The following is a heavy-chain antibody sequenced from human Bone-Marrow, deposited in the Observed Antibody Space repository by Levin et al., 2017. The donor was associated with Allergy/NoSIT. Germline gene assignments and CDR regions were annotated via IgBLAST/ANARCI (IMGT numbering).Heavy chain of an antibody. CDR2: INPSTGGA. V-gene: IGHV1-2*06. J-gene: IGHJ4*02. CDR1: GYTFTAYY. D-gene: IGHD6-13*01. CDR3: ARDPHIASAGRLFYFDF. Sequence: ASVKVSCTASGYTFTAYYIHWLRQAPGQRPEWMARINPSTGGANFALQFEGRMTVTRDASISVVYMELSSLTSGDTAVYFCARDPHIASAGRLFYFDFWGQGTLVTVSA.